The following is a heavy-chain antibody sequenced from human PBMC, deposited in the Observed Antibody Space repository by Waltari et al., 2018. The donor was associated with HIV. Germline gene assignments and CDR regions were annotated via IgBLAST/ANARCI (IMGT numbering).Heavy chain of an antibody. J-gene: IGHJ4*02. CDR2: MNPISGNT. D-gene: IGHD2-2*01. CDR1: GYTFTSYD. Sequence: QVELVQSGAEVKKPGASVKVSCTASGYTFTSYDIHWVRQATGQGLEWMGWMNPISGNTAYAQKFQGRVTMTRNTSTRTADRELSSRRSEDTAVYYCAKGDQARTDGGQGTLVTVSS. V-gene: IGHV1-8*01. CDR3: AKGDQARTD.